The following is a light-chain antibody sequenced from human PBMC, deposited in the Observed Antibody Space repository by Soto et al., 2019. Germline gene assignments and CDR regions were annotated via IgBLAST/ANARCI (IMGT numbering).Light chain of an antibody. CDR1: QSVGNT. CDR3: QQYNKWPIT. Sequence: EIVMTQSPATLSVSPGERASLSCRPSQSVGNTLAWYQQKPGQAPRLLIYGASSRATDIPARFSGSGSETEFTLTISSLQSDDSAVYYCQQYNKWPITFGQGTRLEI. CDR2: GAS. V-gene: IGKV3-15*01. J-gene: IGKJ5*01.